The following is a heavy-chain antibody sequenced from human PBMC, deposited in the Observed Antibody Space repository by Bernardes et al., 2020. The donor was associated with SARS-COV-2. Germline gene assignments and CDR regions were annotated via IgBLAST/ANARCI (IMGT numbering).Heavy chain of an antibody. CDR2: ISAYNGNT. CDR1: GYTFTSYG. J-gene: IGHJ4*02. Sequence: ASVKVSCKASGYTFTSYGISWVRQAPGQGLEWMGWISAYNGNTNYAQKLQGRVTMTTDTSTSTAYMELRSLRSDDKAVYYCARGDYGSGSYSFDYWGQGTLVTVSS. CDR3: ARGDYGSGSYSFDY. D-gene: IGHD3-10*01. V-gene: IGHV1-18*01.